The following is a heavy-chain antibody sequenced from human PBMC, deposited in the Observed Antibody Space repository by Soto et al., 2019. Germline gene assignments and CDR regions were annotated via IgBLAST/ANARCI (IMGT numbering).Heavy chain of an antibody. CDR1: GYTFTSYG. D-gene: IGHD3-22*01. V-gene: IGHV1-18*01. CDR2: ISAYNGNT. J-gene: IGHJ4*02. Sequence: ASVKVSCKVSGYTFTSYGISWVRQAPGQGLEWMGWISAYNGNTNYAQNLQGRVTMTTDTSTSTAYMELRSLRSDDTAVYYCARVSYYDSSGPYYFDYWGQGTLVTVSS. CDR3: ARVSYYDSSGPYYFDY.